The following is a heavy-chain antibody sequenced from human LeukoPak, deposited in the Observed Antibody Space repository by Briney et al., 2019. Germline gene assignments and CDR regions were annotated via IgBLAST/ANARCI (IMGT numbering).Heavy chain of an antibody. CDR2: IIPIFGTA. CDR3: AREGQLPYYYMDV. V-gene: IGHV1-69*05. D-gene: IGHD2-2*01. Sequence: SVKFSFKASGGTFSSYAISWVRQAPGQGLEWMGGIIPIFGTANYAQKFQGRVTITTDESTSTAYMELSSLRSEDTAVYYCAREGQLPYYYMDVWGKGTTVTVSS. J-gene: IGHJ6*03. CDR1: GGTFSSYA.